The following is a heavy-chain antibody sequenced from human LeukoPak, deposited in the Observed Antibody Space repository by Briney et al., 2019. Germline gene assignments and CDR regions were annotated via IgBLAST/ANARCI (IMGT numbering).Heavy chain of an antibody. D-gene: IGHD3-22*01. CDR2: IYPVDSDT. J-gene: IGHJ4*02. Sequence: GESLKISCKASGYSFTRYWIAWVRQMPGKGLEWMGIIYPVDSDTRYSPSFQGQVTISADKSISTAYLQWSSLKASDTAMYYCARGLNYYDSSGYYTKYYFDYWGQGTLVTVSS. CDR3: ARGLNYYDSSGYYTKYYFDY. V-gene: IGHV5-51*01. CDR1: GYSFTRYW.